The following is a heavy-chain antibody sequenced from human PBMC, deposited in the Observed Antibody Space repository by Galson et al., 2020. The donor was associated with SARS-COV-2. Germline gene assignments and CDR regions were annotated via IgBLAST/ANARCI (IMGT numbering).Heavy chain of an antibody. CDR2: ISFDGND. D-gene: IGHD2-2*02. V-gene: IGHV3-33*05. J-gene: IGHJ5*02. CDR3: ARDRFCTPTTCYNWFDP. Sequence: GGPLRLSGETLGFTFNTSGMPWFRQAPGKGLKGVAFISFDGNDYYADSVKGRFTVSRDNSKNTLYLQMSSLRGEDTAVYYCARDRFCTPTTCYNWFDPWGHGTLVTVSS. CDR1: GFTFNTSG.